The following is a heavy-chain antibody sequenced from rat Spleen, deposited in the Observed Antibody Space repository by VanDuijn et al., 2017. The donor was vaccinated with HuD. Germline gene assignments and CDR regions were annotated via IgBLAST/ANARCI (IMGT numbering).Heavy chain of an antibody. CDR1: GFSLTNYG. V-gene: IGHV2-15*01. J-gene: IGHJ3*01. Sequence: QVQLKESGPGLVQPSQTLSLTCTVSGFSLTNYGVSWVRQPPGKGLEWIGAIWSGGSTDYSSALKSRLSISRDTSKSQVFLEMNSLQTEETAIYFCIRESLPGSKSHWFVYWGQGTLVTVSS. CDR2: IWSGGST. D-gene: IGHD1-4*01. CDR3: IRESLPGSKSHWFVY.